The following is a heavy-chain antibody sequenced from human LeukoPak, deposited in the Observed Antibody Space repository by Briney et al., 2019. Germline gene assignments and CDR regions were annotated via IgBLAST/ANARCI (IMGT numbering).Heavy chain of an antibody. J-gene: IGHJ1*01. CDR2: ISSSSSYI. D-gene: IGHD5-24*01. CDR3: ARGSEMATITYFQH. CDR1: GFTFSSYS. V-gene: IGHV3-21*01. Sequence: GGSLRLSCAASGFTFSSYSMSWVRQAPGKGLEWVSSISSSSSYIYYADSVKGRFTISRDNAKNSLYLQMNSLRAEDTAVYYCARGSEMATITYFQHWGQGTLVTVSS.